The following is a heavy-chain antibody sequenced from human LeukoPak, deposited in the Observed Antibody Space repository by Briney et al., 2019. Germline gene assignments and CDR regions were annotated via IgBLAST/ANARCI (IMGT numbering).Heavy chain of an antibody. CDR1: GFTFSSYA. Sequence: GGSLRLSCAASGFTFSSYAMSWVRQAPGKGLEWVSAISGSGGSTYYADSVKGRFTISRDNSKNTLCLQMNSLRAEDTAVYYCAKDASGSYYTLNYFDYWGQGTLVTVSP. CDR2: ISGSGGST. D-gene: IGHD1-26*01. V-gene: IGHV3-23*01. J-gene: IGHJ4*02. CDR3: AKDASGSYYTLNYFDY.